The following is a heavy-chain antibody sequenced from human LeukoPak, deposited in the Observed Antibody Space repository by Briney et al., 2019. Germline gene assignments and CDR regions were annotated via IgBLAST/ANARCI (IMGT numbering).Heavy chain of an antibody. J-gene: IGHJ4*02. CDR1: GFTFTAYH. V-gene: IGHV1-2*02. CDR3: ARGPHWDPHFDY. Sequence: ASVEVSCKASGFTFTAYHMHWVRQAPGQGLEWMGWINPNSGGTNHAQKFQGRVTMTRDTSISTAYMELSGLRSDDTAVYYCARGPHWDPHFDYWGQGTLVTVSS. D-gene: IGHD7-27*01. CDR2: INPNSGGT.